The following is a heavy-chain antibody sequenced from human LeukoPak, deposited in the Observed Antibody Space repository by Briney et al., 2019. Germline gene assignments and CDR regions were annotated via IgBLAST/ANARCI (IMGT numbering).Heavy chain of an antibody. J-gene: IGHJ4*02. Sequence: SETLSLTCAVYGAALSEYYWSWIRQSPGKGLEWIGEVAHKGPTVYSPTLNRKYNPSFKSRVTMSVDPSKNQFSLKLTSVTVADTATYYCVRQGTNSGYYLLDYWGQGYLVIVSS. CDR3: VRQGTNSGYYLLDY. D-gene: IGHD3-22*01. CDR1: GAALSEYY. V-gene: IGHV4-34*01. CDR2: VAHKGPTVYSPTLNR.